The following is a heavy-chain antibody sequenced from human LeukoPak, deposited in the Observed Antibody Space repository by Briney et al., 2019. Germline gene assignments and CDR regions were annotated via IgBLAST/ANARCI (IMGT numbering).Heavy chain of an antibody. CDR1: GGSISDTYY. J-gene: IGHJ4*02. Sequence: SETLSLTCTVSGGSISDTYYWGWVRQPPGKGLEWIGSLYYSGSTYYNPSLKSRVSISMDTSKNQFSLKLGSVTAADTAMYYCARDQGISVAFGGWGQGTLVTVSS. CDR2: LYYSGST. V-gene: IGHV4-39*07. CDR3: ARDQGISVAFGG. D-gene: IGHD6-19*01.